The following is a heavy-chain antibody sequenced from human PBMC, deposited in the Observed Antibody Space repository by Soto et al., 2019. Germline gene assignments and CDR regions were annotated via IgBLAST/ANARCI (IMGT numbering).Heavy chain of an antibody. D-gene: IGHD6-19*01. CDR2: ISGYNGNT. CDR3: SRFIMVGGWFDPNYYHGMDV. CDR1: GYTFSNYG. V-gene: IGHV1-18*01. J-gene: IGHJ6*02. Sequence: ASVKVSCKTSGYTFSNYGINWVRQAPGQGPEGMGWISGYNGNTNYAQTVQGRVTMTTDTSTGTVYMELRSLKSDDTAIYYCSRFIMVGGWFDPNYYHGMDVWGQGTTVTVSS.